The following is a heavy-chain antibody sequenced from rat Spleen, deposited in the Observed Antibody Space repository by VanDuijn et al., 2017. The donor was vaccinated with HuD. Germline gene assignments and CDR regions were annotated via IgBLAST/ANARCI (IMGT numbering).Heavy chain of an antibody. Sequence: EVQLVETGGGLVQPGRSLKLSCVASGFTFSSYWMYWIRQSPGKGLEWVSSIDLDGGSTFYADSVKGRFTISRDNAKTTLYLQMDSLRSEDTATYYCTTGYYDGYYLVFDYWGQGVMVTVSS. V-gene: IGHV5-58*01. J-gene: IGHJ2*01. CDR2: IDLDGGST. CDR3: TTGYYDGYYLVFDY. CDR1: GFTFSSYW. D-gene: IGHD1-12*03.